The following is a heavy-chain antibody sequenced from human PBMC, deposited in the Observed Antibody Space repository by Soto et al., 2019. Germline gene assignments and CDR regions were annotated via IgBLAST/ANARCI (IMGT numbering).Heavy chain of an antibody. CDR1: GGTFSRYS. J-gene: IGHJ6*02. Sequence: QVQLVQSGAEVKKPGSSVKVSCKASGGTFSRYSITWVRQAPGHGLEWIGRIIPIFGIASYAQKVQGRVTITAGEPTDNGYMELSSLRSDDTAVYYCAREDRDRETGLVPAAIDGMDVWGQGTTVTVSS. V-gene: IGHV1-69*08. CDR3: AREDRDRETGLVPAAIDGMDV. CDR2: IIPIFGIA. D-gene: IGHD2-2*01.